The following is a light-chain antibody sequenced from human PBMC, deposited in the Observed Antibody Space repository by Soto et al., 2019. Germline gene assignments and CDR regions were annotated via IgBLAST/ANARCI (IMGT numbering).Light chain of an antibody. CDR1: QGISSY. J-gene: IGKJ1*01. V-gene: IGKV1-8*01. CDR2: AAS. Sequence: AIRMTQSPSSLSPVTGDRVPITCRASQGISSYLAWYQQKPGKAPKLLIYAASTLQSGVPSRFSGSGSGTDFTLTISCLQSEDFATYYCQQYYSYPPTFGQGTKVDI. CDR3: QQYYSYPPT.